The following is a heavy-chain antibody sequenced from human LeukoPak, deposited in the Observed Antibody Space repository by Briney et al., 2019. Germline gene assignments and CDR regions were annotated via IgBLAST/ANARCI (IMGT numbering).Heavy chain of an antibody. D-gene: IGHD3-22*01. CDR1: GGTFSSYA. J-gene: IGHJ5*02. V-gene: IGHV1-69*13. CDR2: IIPIFGTA. CDR3: ARDYYDSSGYYSNWFDP. Sequence: SVKVSCKASGGTFSSYAISWVRQAPGQGLEWRGGIIPIFGTANYAQKFQGRVTITADESTSTAYMELSSLRSEDTAVYYCARDYYDSSGYYSNWFDPWGQGTLVTVSS.